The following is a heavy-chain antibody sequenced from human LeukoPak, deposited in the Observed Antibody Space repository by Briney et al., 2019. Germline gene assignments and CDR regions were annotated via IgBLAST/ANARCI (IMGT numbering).Heavy chain of an antibody. J-gene: IGHJ3*02. CDR2: INPNSGGT. V-gene: IGHV1-2*02. D-gene: IGHD3-22*01. CDR1: GYTFTGYH. CDR3: AREANDSSGYYPKHDAFDI. Sequence: GASVKVSCKASGYTFTGYHMHWVRQAPGQGLWWMGWINPNSGGTNYAQKLQGRVTMTRDTSTSTAYRKLGRLKTDHTAEDHGAREANDSSGYYPKHDAFDIWGQGTRVTVSS.